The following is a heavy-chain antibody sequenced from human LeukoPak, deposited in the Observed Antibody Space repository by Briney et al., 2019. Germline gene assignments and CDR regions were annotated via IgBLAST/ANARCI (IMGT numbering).Heavy chain of an antibody. CDR1: GFTVITND. D-gene: IGHD1-14*01. V-gene: IGHV3-53*01. CDR3: VRGVEPLAANTLAY. Sequence: HPGGSLRLSCAASGFTVITNDMTWVRQAPGKGLEWVSVLYSDGNTKYADSVQGRFTISRDNSKNTLYLEMNSLSPDDTAVYYCVRGVEPLAANTLAYWGQGTLVTVSS. CDR2: LYSDGNT. J-gene: IGHJ4*02.